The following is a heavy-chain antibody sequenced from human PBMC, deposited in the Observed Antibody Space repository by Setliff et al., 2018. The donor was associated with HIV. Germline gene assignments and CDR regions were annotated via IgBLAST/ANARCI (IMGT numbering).Heavy chain of an antibody. V-gene: IGHV4-30-4*01. Sequence: TSETLSLTCTVSGDSINSGVYYWSWIRQPPGKGLEWIGYIYHSGSTHYNPSLNSRVAFSVDTSKNQFSLKLYSVTVADTAFYYCARADSSSWFFATFDIWGQGTMVTVSS. CDR2: IYHSGST. CDR3: ARADSSSWFFATFDI. D-gene: IGHD6-13*01. CDR1: GDSINSGVYY. J-gene: IGHJ3*02.